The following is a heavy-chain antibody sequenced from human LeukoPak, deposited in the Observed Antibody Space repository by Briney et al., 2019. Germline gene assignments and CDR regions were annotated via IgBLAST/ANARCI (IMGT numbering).Heavy chain of an antibody. V-gene: IGHV1-18*01. CDR2: ISVDNGKT. CDR3: VRVGCSGDSCYSAGY. D-gene: IGHD2-15*01. CDR1: GYTFYYG. Sequence: VASVKVSCKASGYTFYYGVTWVRQVPGQGLEWMGWISVDNGKTNYAQKLQGRVTLTTDISTSTAYMELRSLRSDDTAVYYCVRVGCSGDSCYSAGYWGQGTLVTVSS. J-gene: IGHJ4*02.